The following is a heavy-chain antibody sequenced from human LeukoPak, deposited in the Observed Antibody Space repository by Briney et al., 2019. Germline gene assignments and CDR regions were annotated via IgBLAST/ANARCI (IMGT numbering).Heavy chain of an antibody. D-gene: IGHD3-10*01. J-gene: IGHJ4*02. CDR3: ARAGFGESYYGFDY. V-gene: IGHV4-39*07. CDR2: IYYSGST. CDR1: GGSISSSSYY. Sequence: PSETLSLTCTVSGGSISSSSYYWGWIRQPPGKGLEWIGSIYYSGSTYYNPSLKSRVTISVDTSKNQFSLKLSSVTAADTAVYYCARAGFGESYYGFDYWGQGTLVTVSS.